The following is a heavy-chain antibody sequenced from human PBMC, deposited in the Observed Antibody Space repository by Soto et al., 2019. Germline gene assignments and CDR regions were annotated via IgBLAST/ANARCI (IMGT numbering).Heavy chain of an antibody. CDR1: GFTFSSYA. V-gene: IGHV3-23*01. D-gene: IGHD1-26*01. Sequence: GGSLRLSCAASGFTFSSYAMSWVRQAPGKGLEWVSAISGSGGSTYYADSVKGRFTISRDNSKNTLYLQMNSLRAEDTAVYYCAKDVREGMGATTFDYWGQGTLVTVSS. CDR2: ISGSGGST. J-gene: IGHJ4*02. CDR3: AKDVREGMGATTFDY.